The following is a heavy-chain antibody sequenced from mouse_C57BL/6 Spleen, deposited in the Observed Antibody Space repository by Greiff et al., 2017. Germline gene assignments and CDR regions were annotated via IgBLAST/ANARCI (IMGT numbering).Heavy chain of an antibody. D-gene: IGHD1-1*01. CDR2: INPNYGTT. V-gene: IGHV1-39*01. J-gene: IGHJ2*02. CDR1: GYSFTDYN. CDR3: ARGGLLDIDY. Sequence: EVQLQESGPELVKPGASVKISCKASGYSFTDYNMNWVKQSNGKSLEWIGVINPNYGTTSYNQKFKGKATLAVDKSSSTAYMQLNSLTSADSAVYYCARGGLLDIDYWGQGTSLTVSS.